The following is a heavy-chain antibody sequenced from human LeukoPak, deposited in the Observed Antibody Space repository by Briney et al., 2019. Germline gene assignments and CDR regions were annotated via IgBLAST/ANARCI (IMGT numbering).Heavy chain of an antibody. J-gene: IGHJ3*02. CDR3: AKVLDAFDI. D-gene: IGHD2-15*01. CDR1: GFTVSSDY. CDR2: IYSGGNT. V-gene: IGHV3-53*01. Sequence: GGSLRLSCEASGFTVSSDYMSWVRQAPGKGLEWVSTIYSGGNTDYADSVKGRFTISRDNSKNTLYLQMNSLRAEDTAVYYCAKVLDAFDIWGQGTMVTVSS.